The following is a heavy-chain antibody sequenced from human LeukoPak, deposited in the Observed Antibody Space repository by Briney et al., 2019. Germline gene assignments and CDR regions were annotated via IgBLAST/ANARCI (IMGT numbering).Heavy chain of an antibody. J-gene: IGHJ4*02. Sequence: SETLSLTCTVSGGSISSGSYYWSWIRQPAGKGLEWIGRIYTSGSTNYNPSLKSRVTMSADTSKNQFSLKLSSATAADTAVYYCGRWATVTRAFDYWGQGTLVTVSS. D-gene: IGHD4-17*01. CDR3: GRWATVTRAFDY. CDR1: GGSISSGSYY. V-gene: IGHV4-61*02. CDR2: IYTSGST.